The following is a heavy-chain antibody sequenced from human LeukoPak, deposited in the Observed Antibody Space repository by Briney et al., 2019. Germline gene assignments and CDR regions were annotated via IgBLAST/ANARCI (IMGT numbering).Heavy chain of an antibody. V-gene: IGHV3-30*03. CDR3: ARVDWEGSGSYYFDY. CDR2: ISYDGSNK. D-gene: IGHD1-26*01. CDR1: GFTFSSYG. J-gene: IGHJ4*02. Sequence: GGSLRLSCAASGFTFSSYGMHWVRQAPGKGLEWVALISYDGSNKYYADSVKGRFAISRDNSKNTLFLQMNNLRAEDTAVYYCARVDWEGSGSYYFDYWGQGTLVTVSS.